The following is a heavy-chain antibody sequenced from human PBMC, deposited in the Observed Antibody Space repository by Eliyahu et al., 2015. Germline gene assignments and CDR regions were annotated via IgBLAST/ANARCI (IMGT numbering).Heavy chain of an antibody. Sequence: QVQLQQWGAGLLKPSETLSLTCAVYGGSFSGYYWSWIRQPPGKGLEWIGEINHSGSTNYNPSLKSRVTISVDTSKNQFSLKLSSVTAADTAVYYCARAISSGWNYWGQGTLVTVSS. CDR2: INHSGST. J-gene: IGHJ4*02. V-gene: IGHV4-34*01. D-gene: IGHD6-19*01. CDR1: GGSFSGYY. CDR3: ARAISSGWNY.